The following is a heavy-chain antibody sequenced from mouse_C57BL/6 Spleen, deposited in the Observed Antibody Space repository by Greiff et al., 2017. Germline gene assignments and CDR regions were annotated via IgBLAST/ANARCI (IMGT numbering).Heavy chain of an antibody. J-gene: IGHJ2*01. CDR1: GYTFTSYW. CDR3: ARWGDGNYVDY. Sequence: VQLQQPGAELVKPGASVKLSCKASGYTFTSYWMQWVKQRPGQGLEWIGEIDPSDSYTNYNQKFKGKATLTVDTSSSTAYMQLSSLTSEDSAVYYCARWGDGNYVDYWGQGTTLTVSS. CDR2: IDPSDSYT. V-gene: IGHV1-50*01. D-gene: IGHD2-1*01.